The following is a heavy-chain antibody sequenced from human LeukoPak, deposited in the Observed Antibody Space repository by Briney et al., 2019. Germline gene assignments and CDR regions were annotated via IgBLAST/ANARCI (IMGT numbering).Heavy chain of an antibody. D-gene: IGHD2-21*02. CDR3: AKWGPHCVGDYCPALDS. Sequence: GGSLRLSCVASRFTFSNYWMSWVRQAPGKGLEWVANINQDGSKKPYADSMRGRFTISRDNAKESLYLQLNSLRADDTAVYYCAKWGPHCVGDYCPALDSWGQGTLVTVSS. J-gene: IGHJ4*02. V-gene: IGHV3-7*01. CDR2: INQDGSKK. CDR1: RFTFSNYW.